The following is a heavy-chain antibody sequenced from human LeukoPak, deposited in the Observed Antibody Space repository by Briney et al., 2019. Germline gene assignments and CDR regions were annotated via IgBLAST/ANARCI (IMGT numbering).Heavy chain of an antibody. CDR2: ISAYNGNT. CDR3: ARSLVGATIGYYYYMDV. D-gene: IGHD1-26*01. V-gene: IGHV1-18*01. Sequence: GASVKVSCKASGYTFTNYAMNWVRQAPGQGLEWMGWISAYNGNTNYAQKLQGRVTMTTDTSTSTAYMELRSLRSDDTAVYYCARSLVGATIGYYYYMDVWGKGTTVTVSS. J-gene: IGHJ6*03. CDR1: GYTFTNYA.